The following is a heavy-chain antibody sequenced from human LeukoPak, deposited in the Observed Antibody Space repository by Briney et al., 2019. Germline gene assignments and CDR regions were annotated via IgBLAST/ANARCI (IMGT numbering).Heavy chain of an antibody. CDR3: ARDQGYYDILNFDY. V-gene: IGHV4-59*01. J-gene: IGHJ4*02. CDR1: GGSISTNY. Sequence: PSETLSLTCSVSGGSISTNYWSWIRQPPGKELEWIGYIYYSGGTTKYNPSLKSRVTISADTSKNQFSLKLSSVTAADTAVYYCARDQGYYDILNFDYWGQGTLVTVSS. CDR2: IYYSGGT. D-gene: IGHD3-9*01.